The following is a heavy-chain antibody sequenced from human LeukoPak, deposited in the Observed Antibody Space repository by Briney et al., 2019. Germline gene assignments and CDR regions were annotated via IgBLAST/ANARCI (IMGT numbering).Heavy chain of an antibody. D-gene: IGHD6-13*01. CDR1: GGSISSYY. Sequence: SETLSLTCTVSGGSISSYYWSWIRQPPGKGLEWIGDIYYSGSTNYNPSLKSRVTISVDTSKNQFSLKLSSGTAADTAVYYCARIGSSWYLSYYYYYGMDVWGQGTTVTVSS. J-gene: IGHJ6*02. CDR2: IYYSGST. CDR3: ARIGSSWYLSYYYYYGMDV. V-gene: IGHV4-59*12.